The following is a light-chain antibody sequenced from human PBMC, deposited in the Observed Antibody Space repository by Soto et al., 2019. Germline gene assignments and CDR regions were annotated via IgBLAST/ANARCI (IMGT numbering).Light chain of an antibody. J-gene: IGKJ4*01. V-gene: IGKV1-5*01. CDR3: QQYNSYLT. Sequence: DIQMTQSPSTLSASVRDRVTITCRASQSIGRWLAWYQQKPGKAPKPLIFDASTLESGVPSRFSGSGSGTEFTLTISSLQPDDFATYYCQQYNSYLTFGEGPRWISN. CDR2: DAS. CDR1: QSIGRW.